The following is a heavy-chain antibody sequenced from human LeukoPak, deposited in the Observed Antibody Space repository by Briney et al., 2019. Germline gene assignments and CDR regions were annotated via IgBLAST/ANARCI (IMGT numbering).Heavy chain of an antibody. J-gene: IGHJ5*02. Sequence: SETLSLTCTVSGGSISSGGYYWSWIRQPPGKGLEWIGYIHHSGSTYYNPSLKSRVTISVDRSKNQFSLKLSSVTAADTAVYYCARQYSSSPNWFDPWGQGTLVTVSS. CDR1: GGSISSGGYY. CDR2: IHHSGST. D-gene: IGHD6-6*01. V-gene: IGHV4-30-2*01. CDR3: ARQYSSSPNWFDP.